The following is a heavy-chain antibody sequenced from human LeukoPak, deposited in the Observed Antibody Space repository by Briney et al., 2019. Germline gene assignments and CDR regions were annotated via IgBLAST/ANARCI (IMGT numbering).Heavy chain of an antibody. D-gene: IGHD3-22*01. CDR3: AKDSFREYYYDSSGYHGENWFDP. V-gene: IGHV3-30*18. Sequence: PGGSLRLSCAASGFTFSSYGMHWVRQAPGKGLEWVAVISYDGSNKYYADSVKGRFTISRDNSKNTLYLQMNSLRAEDTAVYYCAKDSFREYYYDSSGYHGENWFDPWGQGTLVTVSS. J-gene: IGHJ5*02. CDR2: ISYDGSNK. CDR1: GFTFSSYG.